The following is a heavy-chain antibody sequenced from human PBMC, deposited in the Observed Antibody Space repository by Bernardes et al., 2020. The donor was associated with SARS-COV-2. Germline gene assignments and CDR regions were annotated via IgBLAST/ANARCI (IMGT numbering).Heavy chain of an antibody. V-gene: IGHV1-2*04. J-gene: IGHJ5*02. Sequence: ASVKVSCKASGYTFTGYYMHWVRQAPGQGLEWMGWINPNSGGTNYAQKFQGWVTMTRDTSISTAYMELSRLRSDDTAVYYCARAVVPAAIPNWFDPWGQGTLVTVSS. CDR1: GYTFTGYY. CDR2: INPNSGGT. CDR3: ARAVVPAAIPNWFDP. D-gene: IGHD2-2*02.